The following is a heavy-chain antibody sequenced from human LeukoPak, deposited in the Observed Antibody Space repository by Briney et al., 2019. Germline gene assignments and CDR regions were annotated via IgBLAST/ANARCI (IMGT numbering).Heavy chain of an antibody. CDR1: GGSNGSSSYF. Sequence: SETLSLTCTVSGGSNGSSSYFWAWIRQPPGKGLEWIASLFYTGSTFYSPSLKSRVTISGDTSKNHLSLRLTSVTAADTAVYYCAGHHGYQVLFDYWGQGTLVTVSS. CDR3: AGHHGYQVLFDY. CDR2: LFYTGST. V-gene: IGHV4-39*01. J-gene: IGHJ4*02. D-gene: IGHD5-18*01.